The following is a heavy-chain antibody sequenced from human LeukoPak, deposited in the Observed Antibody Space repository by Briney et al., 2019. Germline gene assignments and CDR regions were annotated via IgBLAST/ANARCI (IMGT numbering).Heavy chain of an antibody. CDR2: IYPGESET. CDR3: AKLGAYSSSWYGFFDY. Sequence: GESLKISCKGSGYSFTNYWIGWVRQMPGKGLEWMGIIYPGESETRYSPSVQGQVTISADKSITTAYLQWSSLKASDTAMYYCAKLGAYSSSWYGFFDYWGQGTLVAVSS. V-gene: IGHV5-51*01. J-gene: IGHJ4*02. CDR1: GYSFTNYW. D-gene: IGHD6-13*01.